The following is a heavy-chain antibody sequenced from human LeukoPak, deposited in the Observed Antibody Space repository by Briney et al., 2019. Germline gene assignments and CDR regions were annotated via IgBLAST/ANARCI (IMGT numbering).Heavy chain of an antibody. D-gene: IGHD3-16*01. Sequence: SETLSLTCTVSGGSISSSNYYWGWIRQPPGKGLEWIGSIYYSGSTYYNPSLKSRVTISVDTSKNQFSLKLSSVTAADTAVYYCARLDYDSTLDCWGQGTLVTVSS. CDR3: ARLDYDSTLDC. V-gene: IGHV4-39*01. J-gene: IGHJ4*02. CDR1: GGSISSSNYY. CDR2: IYYSGST.